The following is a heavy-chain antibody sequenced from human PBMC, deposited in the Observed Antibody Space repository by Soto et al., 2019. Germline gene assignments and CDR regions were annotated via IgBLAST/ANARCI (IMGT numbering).Heavy chain of an antibody. CDR3: ARGVTKYYDFWSRDLLRNGAFDI. J-gene: IGHJ3*02. CDR1: GFTFSSYA. V-gene: IGHV3-30-3*01. Sequence: PGGSLRLSCAASGFTFSSYAMSWVRQAPGKGLEWVAVISYDGSNKYYADSVKGRFTISRDNSKNTLYLQMNSLRAEDTAVYYCARGVTKYYDFWSRDLLRNGAFDIWGQGTMVTVSS. D-gene: IGHD3-3*01. CDR2: ISYDGSNK.